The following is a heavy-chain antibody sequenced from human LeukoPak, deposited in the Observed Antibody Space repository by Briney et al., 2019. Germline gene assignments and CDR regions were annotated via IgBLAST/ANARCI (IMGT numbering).Heavy chain of an antibody. V-gene: IGHV1-2*02. J-gene: IGHJ5*02. CDR3: ARGDIVVVVAAKLDP. CDR1: GYTFTGYY. CDR2: INPNSGAT. Sequence: ASVKVSCKASGYTFTGYYLHWVRQAPGQGLEWMGWINPNSGATNYAQKFQGRVTMTRDTSISTAYMELRRLTSDDTAVYYCARGDIVVVVAAKLDPWGRGTLVTVSS. D-gene: IGHD2-15*01.